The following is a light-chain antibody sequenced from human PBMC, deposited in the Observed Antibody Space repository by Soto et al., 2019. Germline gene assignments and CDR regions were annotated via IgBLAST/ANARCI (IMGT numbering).Light chain of an antibody. CDR2: EVT. Sequence: QSALTQPPSASGSPGQAVTISCTGTSSDVGAYKYVSWYQQYPGKAPKLMIYEVTKRPSGVTDRFSGSKSGNTASLTVAGLQAEDEAAYYCTSYVGNDIWVFGGGTKVTVL. CDR1: SSDVGAYKY. CDR3: TSYVGNDIWV. V-gene: IGLV2-8*01. J-gene: IGLJ3*02.